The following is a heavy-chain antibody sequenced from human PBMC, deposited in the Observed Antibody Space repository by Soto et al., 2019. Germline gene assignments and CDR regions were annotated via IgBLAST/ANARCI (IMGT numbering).Heavy chain of an antibody. CDR2: IYYSGST. Sequence: SETLSLTCTVSGGSISSGGYYWSWIRQHPGKGLEWIGYIYYSGSTYYNPSLKSRVTISVDTSKNQFSLKLSSVTAADTAVYYCARGLRAYYSYYMDVWGKGTTVTVS. CDR1: GGSISSGGYY. CDR3: ARGLRAYYSYYMDV. V-gene: IGHV4-31*03. J-gene: IGHJ6*03. D-gene: IGHD4-17*01.